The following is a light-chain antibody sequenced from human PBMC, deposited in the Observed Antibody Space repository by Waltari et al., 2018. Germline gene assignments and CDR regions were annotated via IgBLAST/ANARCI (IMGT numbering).Light chain of an antibody. J-gene: IGLJ3*02. V-gene: IGLV4-69*01. CDR2: VNNDGSH. CDR1: SGHSFYP. CDR3: QPWGTGTCV. Sequence: QLVLTQSPSASASLGASVKLSCTLSSGHSFYPIAWHQQQPEKGPSFLMKVNNDGSHMKGHVLPDRFSGSSSGAERCLTISSLQSEVAAAFYCQPWGTGTCVFGGGTKLTVL.